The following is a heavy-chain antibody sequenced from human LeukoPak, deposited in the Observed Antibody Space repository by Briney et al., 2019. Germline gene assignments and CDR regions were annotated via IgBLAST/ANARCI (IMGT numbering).Heavy chain of an antibody. CDR3: ARDKVVGATHFDY. Sequence: GGSLRLSCIASGFTFSSSAMSWVRQAPGKGLEWVSDINGSGGRTYYADSVKGRFTISRDNAKNSLSLQMNSLRAEDTAVYYCARDKVVGATHFDYWGQGTLVTVSS. CDR2: INGSGGRT. J-gene: IGHJ4*02. CDR1: GFTFSSSA. V-gene: IGHV3-23*01. D-gene: IGHD1-26*01.